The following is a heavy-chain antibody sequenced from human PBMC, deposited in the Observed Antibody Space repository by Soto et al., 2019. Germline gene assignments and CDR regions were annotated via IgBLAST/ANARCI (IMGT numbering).Heavy chain of an antibody. Sequence: QSQTLSLPCAISGDSVSGNKAAWNWIRQSPSRGLEWLGRTYYKSKWFNDYALSLKSRITINPDTSKNQFSLQLKSVTPEDAAVYYCARGYNPYCTATNCVFGMDVWGQGTTVTVSS. V-gene: IGHV6-1*01. D-gene: IGHD2-8*02. CDR3: ARGYNPYCTATNCVFGMDV. J-gene: IGHJ6*02. CDR2: TYYKSKWFN. CDR1: GDSVSGNKAA.